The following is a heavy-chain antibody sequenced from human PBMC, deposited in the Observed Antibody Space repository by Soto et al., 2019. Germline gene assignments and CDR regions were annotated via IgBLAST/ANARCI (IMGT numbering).Heavy chain of an antibody. CDR2: ISGYNGDT. CDR3: AGSPFDCLGFDY. J-gene: IGHJ4*02. Sequence: QGQLVQSGPDVKKPGASVKVSCKASGFSFTSYGITWLRQVPGQGLEWMGWISGYNGDTRYPQNFQGRVTVTTDTATNTAYLELRSLRSDDTAVYYCAGSPFDCLGFDYWGQGTLVTVSS. V-gene: IGHV1-18*01. CDR1: GFSFTSYG. D-gene: IGHD3-9*01.